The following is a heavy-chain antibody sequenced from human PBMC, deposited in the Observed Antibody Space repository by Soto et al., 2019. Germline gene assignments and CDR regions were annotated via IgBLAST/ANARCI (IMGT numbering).Heavy chain of an antibody. Sequence: SETLSLTCTVSGGSISSGGYYWSWIRHHPGKGLEWIGYIYYSGSTYYNPSLKSRVTISVDTSKNQFSLKLSSVTAADTAVYYCARVDGSGYYYTFDYWGQGTLVTVSS. V-gene: IGHV4-31*03. D-gene: IGHD3-22*01. CDR3: ARVDGSGYYYTFDY. J-gene: IGHJ4*02. CDR2: IYYSGST. CDR1: GGSISSGGYY.